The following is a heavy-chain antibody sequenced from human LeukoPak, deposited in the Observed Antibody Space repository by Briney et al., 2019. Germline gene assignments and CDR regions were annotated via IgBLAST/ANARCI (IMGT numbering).Heavy chain of an antibody. CDR1: GFTFSGYA. CDR3: ANGRYFGEHYFDY. CDR2: ISGSGSST. V-gene: IGHV3-23*01. J-gene: IGHJ4*02. D-gene: IGHD3-10*01. Sequence: PGGSLRLSCAASGFTFSGYAMTWVRQAPGKGLEWVSTISGSGSSTYYADSMKGRFTISRDNSNNTLYLQMNSLRAEDTAVYYCANGRYFGEHYFDYWGQGTLVTVSS.